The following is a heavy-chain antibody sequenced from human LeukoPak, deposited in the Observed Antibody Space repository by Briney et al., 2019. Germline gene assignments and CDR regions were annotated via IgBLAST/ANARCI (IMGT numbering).Heavy chain of an antibody. J-gene: IGHJ4*02. Sequence: SETLSLTCAVSGYSISSGYNWGWIRQPPGKGLEWIGSIYHSGSTYYNPSLKSRVTISVDTSKNQFSLKLSSVTASDTAVYYCARHPGPRYFDYWGQGTLVTVSS. CDR2: IYHSGST. D-gene: IGHD1-14*01. CDR1: GYSISSGYN. CDR3: ARHPGPRYFDY. V-gene: IGHV4-38-2*01.